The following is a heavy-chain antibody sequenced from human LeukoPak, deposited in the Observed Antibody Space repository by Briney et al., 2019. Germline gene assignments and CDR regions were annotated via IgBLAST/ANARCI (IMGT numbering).Heavy chain of an antibody. CDR2: INHSGST. V-gene: IGHV4-34*01. Sequence: SETLSLTCAVYGGSFSGYYWSWIRQPPGKGLEWIGEINHSGSTNYNPSLKSRVTISVDTSKNQFSLKLSSVTAADTAVYYCARGSIANIKAYFDYWGQGTLVTVSS. D-gene: IGHD6-6*01. CDR3: ARGSIANIKAYFDY. J-gene: IGHJ4*02. CDR1: GGSFSGYY.